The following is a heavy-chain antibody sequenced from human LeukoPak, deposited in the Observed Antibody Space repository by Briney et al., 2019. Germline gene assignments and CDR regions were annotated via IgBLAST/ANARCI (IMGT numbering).Heavy chain of an antibody. V-gene: IGHV4-39*01. CDR1: GGSISSSSYY. CDR3: ARGRGNSINWFDP. Sequence: SETLSLTCTVSGGSISSSSYYWGWIRQPPGEGLEWIGSIYYSGSTYYNPSLKSRVTISVDTSKNQFSLKLSSVTAADTAVYYCARGRGNSINWFDPWGQGTLVTVSS. D-gene: IGHD5-24*01. CDR2: IYYSGST. J-gene: IGHJ5*02.